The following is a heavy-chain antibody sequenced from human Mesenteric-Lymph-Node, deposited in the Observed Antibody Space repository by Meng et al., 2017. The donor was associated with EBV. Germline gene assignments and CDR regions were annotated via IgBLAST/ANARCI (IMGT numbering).Heavy chain of an antibody. Sequence: QVRLKGSGPVLARASQTLSSTGAVSVGSNSSGGYYWSCIRQPPGKGLEWIGYIYYSGSTYYNPSLKSRVTISVDTSKNQFSLKLSSVTAADTAVYYCARVEQWLLYFDYWGQGTLVTVSS. J-gene: IGHJ4*02. CDR2: IYYSGST. V-gene: IGHV4-30-4*01. CDR3: ARVEQWLLYFDY. D-gene: IGHD6-19*01. CDR1: VGSNSSGGYY.